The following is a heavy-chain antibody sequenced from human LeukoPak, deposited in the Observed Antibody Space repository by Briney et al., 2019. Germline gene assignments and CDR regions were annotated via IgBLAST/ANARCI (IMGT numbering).Heavy chain of an antibody. Sequence: GGFLRLSCAASGFTVSSNYMSWVRQAPGKGLEWVSVIYSGGSTYYADSVKGRFTISRDNSKNTLYLQMNSLRAEDTAVYYCARNDYFGSGSYYNPPGYWGQGTLVTVSS. CDR1: GFTVSSNY. D-gene: IGHD3-10*01. V-gene: IGHV3-66*01. J-gene: IGHJ4*02. CDR2: IYSGGST. CDR3: ARNDYFGSGSYYNPPGY.